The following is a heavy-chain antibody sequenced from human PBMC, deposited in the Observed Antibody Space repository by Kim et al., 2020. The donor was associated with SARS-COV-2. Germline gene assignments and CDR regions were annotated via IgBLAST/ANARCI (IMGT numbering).Heavy chain of an antibody. J-gene: IGHJ4*02. CDR2: ISYDGSNK. CDR3: ARDLGSSTSCLVY. Sequence: GGSLRLSCAASGFTFSRYGMHWVRQAPGKGLEWVAVISYDGSNKYYADSVKGRFTISRDNSKNTLYLQMNSLRAEDTAVYYCARDLGSSTSCLVYWGQGTLVTVSS. V-gene: IGHV3-33*05. CDR1: GFTFSRYG. D-gene: IGHD2-2*01.